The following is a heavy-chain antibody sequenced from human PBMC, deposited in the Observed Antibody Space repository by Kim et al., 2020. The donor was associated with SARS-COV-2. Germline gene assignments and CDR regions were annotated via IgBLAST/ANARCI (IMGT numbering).Heavy chain of an antibody. J-gene: IGHJ4*02. CDR2: IKQDGTDK. CDR3: ARWTSTSYY. D-gene: IGHD2-2*01. V-gene: IGHV3-7*01. CDR1: GFSLGDYW. Sequence: GGSLRLSCAASGFSLGDYWMNWVRQAPGKGLEWVANIKQDGTDKHYVESVKGRFTISRDNAKNSLYLQMNSLRAEDTAVYYCARWTSTSYYWGQGTLVTVSS.